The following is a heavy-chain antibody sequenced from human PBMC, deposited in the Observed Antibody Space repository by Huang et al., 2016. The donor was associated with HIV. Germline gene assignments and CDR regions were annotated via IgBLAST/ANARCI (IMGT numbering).Heavy chain of an antibody. J-gene: IGHJ3*02. Sequence: QIQLMQSGPELKQPWASGKVSCKASGYPFTSYVSTWVRQASGKGPQGMGRNSISSSNTKYTPNIQGRVILTTATFTNIAYMELRSLRSDDTAKYYWARDPKYHRIGCYRQRQGIDIWGQGTMVIVSS. CDR2: NSISSSNT. CDR1: GYPFTSYV. D-gene: IGHD3-22*01. CDR3: ARDPKYHRIGCYRQRQGIDI. V-gene: IGHV1-18*01.